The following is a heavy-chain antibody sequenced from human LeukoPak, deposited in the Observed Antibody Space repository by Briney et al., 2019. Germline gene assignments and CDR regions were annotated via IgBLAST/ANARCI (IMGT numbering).Heavy chain of an antibody. Sequence: GGSLRLSCTASGFTFGDYAMSWFRQAPGKGLEWVGFIRSKAYGGTTEYAASVKGRFTISRDDSKSIAYLQMNSLKTEDTAVYYCTREEWHKSFDYWGQGTLVTVSS. V-gene: IGHV3-49*03. J-gene: IGHJ4*02. CDR2: IRSKAYGGTT. D-gene: IGHD3-3*01. CDR3: TREEWHKSFDY. CDR1: GFTFGDYA.